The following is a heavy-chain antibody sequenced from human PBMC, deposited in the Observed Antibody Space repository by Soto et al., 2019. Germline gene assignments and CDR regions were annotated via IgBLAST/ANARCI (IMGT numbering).Heavy chain of an antibody. V-gene: IGHV3-23*01. J-gene: IGHJ4*02. Sequence: GGSLSLSCAASGFTFSSYAMSWVRQAPGKGLEWVSAISGSGGSTYYADSVKGRFTISRDNSKNTLYLQMNSLRAEDTAVYYCARHSSTSYEPIDYWGQGTLVTVSS. D-gene: IGHD2-2*01. CDR3: ARHSSTSYEPIDY. CDR2: ISGSGGST. CDR1: GFTFSSYA.